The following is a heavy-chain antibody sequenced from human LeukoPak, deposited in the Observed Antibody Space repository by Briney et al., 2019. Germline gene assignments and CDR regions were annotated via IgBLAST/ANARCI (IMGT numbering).Heavy chain of an antibody. CDR2: INPSGGST. CDR1: GYTSTIHH. CDR3: ARSRGGYSSGSDY. V-gene: IGHV1-46*01. J-gene: IGHJ4*02. Sequence: ASVKVSCKASGYTSTIHHLHWVRQAPGQGLEWMGIINPSGGSTTYAQKFQGRVTMTRDTSTSTVHMEVSSLRSEDTARYYCARSRGGYSSGSDYWGQGTLVTVSS. D-gene: IGHD5-18*01.